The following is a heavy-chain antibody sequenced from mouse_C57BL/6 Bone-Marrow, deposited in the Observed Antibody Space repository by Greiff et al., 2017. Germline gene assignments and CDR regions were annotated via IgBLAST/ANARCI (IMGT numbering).Heavy chain of an antibody. D-gene: IGHD2-4*01. Sequence: EVQLVESGAELVRPGASVKLSCTASGFNIKDDYMHWVKQRPEQGLEWIGWIDPENGDTEYASKFQGKATITADPSSNTAYLQLSSLTSEDTAVYYCTTDYDYDLAWFAYWGQGTLVTVSA. CDR3: TTDYDYDLAWFAY. CDR1: GFNIKDDY. V-gene: IGHV14-4*01. J-gene: IGHJ3*01. CDR2: IDPENGDT.